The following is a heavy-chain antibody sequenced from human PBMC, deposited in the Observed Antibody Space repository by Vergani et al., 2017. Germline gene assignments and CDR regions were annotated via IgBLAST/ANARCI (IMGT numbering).Heavy chain of an antibody. CDR3: ARDTRITMVRGVLLGPLDY. J-gene: IGHJ4*02. D-gene: IGHD3-10*01. Sequence: QVQLVESGGGVVQPGRSLRLSCAASGFTFSSYAMHWVRQAPGKGLEWVAVISYDGSNKYYADSVKGRFTISRDNSKNTLYLQMNSLRAEDTAVYYCARDTRITMVRGVLLGPLDYWGQGTLVTVSS. V-gene: IGHV3-30-3*01. CDR2: ISYDGSNK. CDR1: GFTFSSYA.